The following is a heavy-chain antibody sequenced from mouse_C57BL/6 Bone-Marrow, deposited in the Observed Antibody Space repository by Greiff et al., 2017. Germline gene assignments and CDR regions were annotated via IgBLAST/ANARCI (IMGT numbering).Heavy chain of an antibody. Sequence: VMLVESGAELARPGASVKLSCKASGYTFTSYGISWVKQRTGQGLEWIGEIYPRSGNTYYNEKFKGKATLTADKSSSTAYMELRSLTSEDSAVYFCIITTVVARYWYFDVWGTGTTVTVSS. V-gene: IGHV1-81*01. CDR2: IYPRSGNT. D-gene: IGHD1-1*01. J-gene: IGHJ1*03. CDR1: GYTFTSYG. CDR3: IITTVVARYWYFDV.